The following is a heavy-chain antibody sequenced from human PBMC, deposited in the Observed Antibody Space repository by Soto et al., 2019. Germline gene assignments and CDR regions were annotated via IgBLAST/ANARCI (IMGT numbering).Heavy chain of an antibody. J-gene: IGHJ5*02. CDR1: GGSISSGSYY. D-gene: IGHD3-3*01. Sequence: SETLSLTCTVSGGSISSGSYYWGWIRQPPGKGLEWIGCIYYSGSTYYNPSLKSRVTMSVDTSKNQFSLSLSSVTAADTAVYYCARQKYYDVLSGYSKNWFDPWGQGTLVTVSS. CDR3: ARQKYYDVLSGYSKNWFDP. V-gene: IGHV4-39*01. CDR2: IYYSGST.